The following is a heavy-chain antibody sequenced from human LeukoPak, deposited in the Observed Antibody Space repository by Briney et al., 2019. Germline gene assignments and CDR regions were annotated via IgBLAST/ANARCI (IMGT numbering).Heavy chain of an antibody. CDR2: ISWNSGSI. V-gene: IGHV3-9*01. CDR3: AKDLEPYDYVWGSLDY. CDR1: GFTFDDYA. J-gene: IGHJ4*02. D-gene: IGHD3-16*01. Sequence: GRSLRLSCAASGFTFDDYAMHWVRQAPGKGLEWVPGISWNSGSIGYADSVKGRFTISRDNAKNSLYLQMNSLRAEDTALYYCAKDLEPYDYVWGSLDYWGQGTLVTVSS.